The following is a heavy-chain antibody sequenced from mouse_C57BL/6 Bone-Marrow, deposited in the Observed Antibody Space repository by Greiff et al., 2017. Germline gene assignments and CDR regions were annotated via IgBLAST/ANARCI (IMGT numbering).Heavy chain of an antibody. CDR3: ARHSYYYAIDY. J-gene: IGHJ4*01. CDR2: INSDGGST. CDR1: EYEFPSHD. V-gene: IGHV5-2*01. Sequence: EVKLMESGGGLVQPGASLKLSCESNEYEFPSHDMSWVRKTPEKRLELVAAINSDGGSTYYPDTMERRFIISRNTTKKTLYLQISSLRSEDTALYYCARHSYYYAIDYWGQGTTVTVSS.